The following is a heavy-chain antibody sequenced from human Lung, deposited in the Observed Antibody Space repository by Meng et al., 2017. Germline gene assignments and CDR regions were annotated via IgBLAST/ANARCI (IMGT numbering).Heavy chain of an antibody. CDR3: ARDFGQLHDALDI. D-gene: IGHD2-2*01. V-gene: IGHV4-4*07. Sequence: SQTLSLTCAVIGGSINSYYWNWIRQTAGKGLEWIGRVQTSGSTNYNPSLKSRVTMSVDTSKNQFSLKVSSVTAADTAVYYCARDFGQLHDALDIWGQGTMVTVSS. CDR1: GGSINSYY. CDR2: VQTSGST. J-gene: IGHJ3*02.